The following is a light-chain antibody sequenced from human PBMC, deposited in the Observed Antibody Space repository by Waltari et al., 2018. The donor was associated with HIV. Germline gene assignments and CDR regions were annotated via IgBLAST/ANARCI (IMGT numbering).Light chain of an antibody. V-gene: IGLV2-8*01. J-gene: IGLJ2*01. CDR1: RSDVGAYNY. CDR2: EVN. Sequence: QSALTQPPSASGSRGQSVTISCTGTRSDVGAYNYVFWYQQYPGMAPKLIIYEVNKRPSGVPDRFSGSKSGNTASLTVSGLQAEDEADFYCSSYAGSAVVFGGGTKLTVL. CDR3: SSYAGSAVV.